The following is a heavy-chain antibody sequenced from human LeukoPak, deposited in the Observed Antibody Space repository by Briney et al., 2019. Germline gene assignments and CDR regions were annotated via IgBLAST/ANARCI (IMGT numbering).Heavy chain of an antibody. Sequence: GGSLRLSCAASGFSFRSYGMSWVRQAPGKGLEWVSSISGSGGTTYYADSVKGRFTISRDNSENTLYLQMNSLRAEDTAVFYCAKGIAVAGTVDYYYLMDAWGQGTTVTVSS. J-gene: IGHJ6*02. D-gene: IGHD6-19*01. V-gene: IGHV3-23*01. CDR3: AKGIAVAGTVDYYYLMDA. CDR1: GFSFRSYG. CDR2: ISGSGGTT.